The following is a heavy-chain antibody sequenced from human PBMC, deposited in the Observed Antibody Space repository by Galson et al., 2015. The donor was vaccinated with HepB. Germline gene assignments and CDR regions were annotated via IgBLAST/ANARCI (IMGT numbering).Heavy chain of an antibody. Sequence: SLRLSCAASGFTFSSYSMNWVRQAPGKGLEWVSSITSSGGNSYYTDSVKGRFTVSRDNSENTLLLQLNSLRAEDTAMYFCAKDGIMVANNPYHFHYWGQGTLVTVSS. D-gene: IGHD2-15*01. CDR1: GFTFSSYS. J-gene: IGHJ4*02. CDR2: ITSSGGNS. CDR3: AKDGIMVANNPYHFHY. V-gene: IGHV3-23*01.